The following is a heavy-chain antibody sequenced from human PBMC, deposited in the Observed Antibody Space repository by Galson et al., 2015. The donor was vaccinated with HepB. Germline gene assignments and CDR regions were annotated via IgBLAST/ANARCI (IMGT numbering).Heavy chain of an antibody. D-gene: IGHD6-19*01. J-gene: IGHJ4*02. CDR2: FDPEDGET. Sequence: SVKVSCKVSGYTLTELSMHWVRQAPGKGLEWMGGFDPEDGETIYAQKFQGRVTMTEDTSTDTAYMELSGLRSADTAVYYCARDGWVKEGYSSGWYYDYWGQGTLVTVSS. CDR3: ARDGWVKEGYSSGWYYDY. CDR1: GYTLTELS. V-gene: IGHV1-24*01.